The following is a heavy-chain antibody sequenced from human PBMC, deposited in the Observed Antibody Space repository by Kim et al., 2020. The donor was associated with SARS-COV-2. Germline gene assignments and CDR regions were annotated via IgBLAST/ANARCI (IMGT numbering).Heavy chain of an antibody. CDR3: ATATVTTYSGAFDI. J-gene: IGHJ3*02. Sequence: PPRKSRVTISVDTSKNQFSLKLSSVTAADTAVYYCATATVTTYSGAFDIWGQGTMVTVSS. V-gene: IGHV4-31*02. D-gene: IGHD4-17*01.